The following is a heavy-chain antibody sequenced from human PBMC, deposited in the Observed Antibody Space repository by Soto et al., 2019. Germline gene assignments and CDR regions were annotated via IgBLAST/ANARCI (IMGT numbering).Heavy chain of an antibody. CDR2: INAGNGNT. CDR1: GYTFTSYA. Sequence: ASVKVSCKASGYTFTSYAMHWVRQAPGQRLEWMGWINAGNGNTKYSQKFQGRVTITRDTSASTAYLELSSLRSEDTAVYYCARGRGLRYFEWRNWFDPWGPGTLVTVSS. CDR3: ARGRGLRYFEWRNWFDP. J-gene: IGHJ5*02. D-gene: IGHD3-9*01. V-gene: IGHV1-3*01.